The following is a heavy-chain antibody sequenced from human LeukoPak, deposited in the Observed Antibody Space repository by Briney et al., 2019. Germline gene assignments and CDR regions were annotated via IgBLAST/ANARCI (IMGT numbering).Heavy chain of an antibody. CDR1: GFTFSSYW. D-gene: IGHD3-3*01. Sequence: PGGSLRLSCAASGFTFSSYWMHWVRQAPGKGLVWVSRINSDGSSTSYADSVKGRFTISRDNAKNTLYLQMNSLRAEDTAVYYCARGGRVFGVVIIPYWGQRTLVTVSS. J-gene: IGHJ4*02. CDR3: ARGGRVFGVVIIPY. CDR2: INSDGSST. V-gene: IGHV3-74*01.